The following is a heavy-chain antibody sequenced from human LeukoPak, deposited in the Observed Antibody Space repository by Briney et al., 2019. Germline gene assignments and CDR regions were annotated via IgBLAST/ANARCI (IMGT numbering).Heavy chain of an antibody. CDR1: GYTFTSYG. CDR3: ASGAPYYSGSGSYYGMDV. V-gene: IGHV1-18*01. CDR2: ISAYNGNT. D-gene: IGHD3-10*01. Sequence: ASVKVSCKASGYTFTSYGISWVRQAPGQGLEWMGWISAYNGNTNYAQKLQDRVTMTTDTSTSTAYMEVRSLRSDDTAVYYCASGAPYYSGSGSYYGMDVWGQGTTVTVSS. J-gene: IGHJ6*02.